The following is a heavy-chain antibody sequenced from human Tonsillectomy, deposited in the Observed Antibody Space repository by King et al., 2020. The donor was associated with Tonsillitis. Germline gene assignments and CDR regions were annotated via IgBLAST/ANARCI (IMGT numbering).Heavy chain of an antibody. D-gene: IGHD1-26*01. CDR2: ISSSSDTI. CDR3: VKDLGGSGSS. J-gene: IGHJ4*02. CDR1: GFTFSASY. V-gene: IGHV3-11*01. Sequence: VQLVESGGGLVKPGESLRLSCAASGFTFSASYMSWIRQAPGKGLEWVSYISSSSDTIHYADSVRGRFTFSRDNMKDSVYLQMNGLRAEDAALYYCVKDLGGSGSSWGQGILVTVSS.